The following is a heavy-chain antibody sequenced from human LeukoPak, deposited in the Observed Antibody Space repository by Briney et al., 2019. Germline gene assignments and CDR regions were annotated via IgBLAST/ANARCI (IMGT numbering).Heavy chain of an antibody. Sequence: ASVKVSCKASGFTFTSYGISWVRQAPGQGLEWMGWISAYNGNTNYAQKLQGRVTMTTDTSTSTAYMELRSLRSDDTAVYYCARDRFCSGGSCYSGDYYYYGLDVWGQGTTVTVSS. CDR3: ARDRFCSGGSCYSGDYYYYGLDV. CDR1: GFTFTSYG. CDR2: ISAYNGNT. D-gene: IGHD2-15*01. J-gene: IGHJ6*02. V-gene: IGHV1-18*01.